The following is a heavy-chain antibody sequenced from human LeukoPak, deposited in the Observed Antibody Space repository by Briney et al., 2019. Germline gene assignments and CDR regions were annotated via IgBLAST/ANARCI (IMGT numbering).Heavy chain of an antibody. CDR2: ISTSNSYI. CDR1: GFTFSSSS. Sequence: GGSLRLSCAGSGFTFSSSSMNWVRQAPGKGLEWVSSISTSNSYIYYADSVKGRFTISRDNARNSLYLQMNSLRAEDTAVYYCARDRYASYWGQGTLVTVSS. CDR3: ARDRYASY. V-gene: IGHV3-21*01. D-gene: IGHD1-1*01. J-gene: IGHJ4*02.